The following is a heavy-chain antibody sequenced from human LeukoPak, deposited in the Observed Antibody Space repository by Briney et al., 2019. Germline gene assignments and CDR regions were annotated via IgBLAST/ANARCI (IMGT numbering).Heavy chain of an antibody. D-gene: IGHD3-10*01. V-gene: IGHV3-30*04. CDR2: ISYDGSNK. CDR3: ARVNRGDIYGSGSYYRPIGYFQH. J-gene: IGHJ1*01. CDR1: GFSFSSYA. Sequence: GRSLRLSCAASGFSFSSYAMHWVRQAPGKGLEWVAVISYDGSNKYYADSVKGRFTISRDNSNNTLYLQMNSLRAEDTAVYYCARVNRGDIYGSGSYYRPIGYFQHWGQGTLVTVSS.